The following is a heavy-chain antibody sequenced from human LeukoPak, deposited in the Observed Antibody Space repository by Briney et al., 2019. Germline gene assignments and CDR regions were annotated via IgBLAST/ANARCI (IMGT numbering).Heavy chain of an antibody. CDR1: GGSISSSSYY. CDR3: ASGIMITFGEADAFDI. D-gene: IGHD3-16*01. V-gene: IGHV4-39*07. J-gene: IGHJ3*02. CDR2: IYYSGST. Sequence: SETLSLTCTVSGGSISSSSYYWGWIRQPPGKGLEWIGSIYYSGSTYYNPSLKSRVTISVDTSKNQFSLKLSPVTAADTAVYYCASGIMITFGEADAFDIWGQGTMVTVSS.